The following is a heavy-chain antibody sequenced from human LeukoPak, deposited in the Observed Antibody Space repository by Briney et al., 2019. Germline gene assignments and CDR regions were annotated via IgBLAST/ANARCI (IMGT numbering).Heavy chain of an antibody. CDR2: ISAYNGNT. CDR3: ARDGGVVVTARLNY. CDR1: GYTFTNYG. J-gene: IGHJ4*02. Sequence: VSVKVSCKASGYTFTNYGISWVRQAPGQELEWMGWISAYNGNTHYAQNLQGRVTMTTDTSTSTAYMELRSLRSDDTAVYYCARDGGVVVTARLNYWGQGTLVTVSS. V-gene: IGHV1-18*01. D-gene: IGHD2-21*02.